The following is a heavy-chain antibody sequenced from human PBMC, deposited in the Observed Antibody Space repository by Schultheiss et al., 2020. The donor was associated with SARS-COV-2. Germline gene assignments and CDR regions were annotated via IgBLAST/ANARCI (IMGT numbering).Heavy chain of an antibody. CDR2: IDGSGGRT. CDR1: GFTFSSHA. CDR3: ARYMISFGGIIVSGFDY. Sequence: GGSLRLSCAASGFTFSSHAMNWVRQAPGKGLEWVSSIDGSGGRTYYADSVKGRFTISRDNARNTLYLEMNSLRAEDTAVYYCARYMISFGGIIVSGFDYWGQGALVTVS. J-gene: IGHJ4*02. D-gene: IGHD3-16*02. V-gene: IGHV3-23*01.